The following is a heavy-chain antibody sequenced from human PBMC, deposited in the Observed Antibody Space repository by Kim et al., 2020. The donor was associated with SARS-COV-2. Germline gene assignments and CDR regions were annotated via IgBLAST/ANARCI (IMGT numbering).Heavy chain of an antibody. CDR2: INWNGGST. J-gene: IGHJ4*02. V-gene: IGHV3-20*04. CDR1: GFTFDDYG. Sequence: GGSLRLSCAASGFTFDDYGMSWVRQAPGKGLEWVSGINWNGGSTGYADSVKGRFTISRDNAKNSLYLQMNSLRAEDTALYYCAREGIAAAGTRSDGGFGYWGPGALVTVSS. D-gene: IGHD6-13*01. CDR3: AREGIAAAGTRSDGGFGY.